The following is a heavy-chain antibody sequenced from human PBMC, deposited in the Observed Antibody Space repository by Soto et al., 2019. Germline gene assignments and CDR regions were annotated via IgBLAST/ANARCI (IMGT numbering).Heavy chain of an antibody. D-gene: IGHD4-4*01. Sequence: PGGSLRLSCAASGFTFKSYAVSWVRQAPGKGLEWVSVITGSGDSTYYADSVKGRFTISRDNSKNTLYLQMNSLRAEDTAVYYCAKELRHDYNLAYFADWGQGTLVTVPQ. J-gene: IGHJ4*02. V-gene: IGHV3-23*01. CDR3: AKELRHDYNLAYFAD. CDR2: ITGSGDST. CDR1: GFTFKSYA.